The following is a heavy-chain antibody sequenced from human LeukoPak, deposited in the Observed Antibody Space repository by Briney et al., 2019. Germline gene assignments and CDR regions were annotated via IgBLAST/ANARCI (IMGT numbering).Heavy chain of an antibody. J-gene: IGHJ4*02. CDR3: ARGVPSGSYGYDY. V-gene: IGHV3-11*01. D-gene: IGHD1-26*01. CDR1: GFTFSDYY. CDR2: ISSSGSTI. Sequence: GGSLRLSCAASGFTFSDYYMSWIRQAPGKGLEWVSYISSSGSTIYYADSVKGRFTISRDNSKNTLYLQMNSLRAEDTAVYYCARGVPSGSYGYDYWGQGTLVTVSS.